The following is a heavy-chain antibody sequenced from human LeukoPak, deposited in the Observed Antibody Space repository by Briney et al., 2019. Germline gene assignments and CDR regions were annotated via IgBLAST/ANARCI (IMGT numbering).Heavy chain of an antibody. Sequence: PGGSLRLSCAASGFTFSSFNMNWVRQAPGKGLEWVSSISSTSSLIWYADSLKGRFTISRDNAKNTLYLQMDSLRAEDTAVYYCARYNSGWNDYWGQGTLVTVSS. J-gene: IGHJ4*02. D-gene: IGHD6-19*01. CDR2: ISSTSSLI. V-gene: IGHV3-21*01. CDR1: GFTFSSFN. CDR3: ARYNSGWNDY.